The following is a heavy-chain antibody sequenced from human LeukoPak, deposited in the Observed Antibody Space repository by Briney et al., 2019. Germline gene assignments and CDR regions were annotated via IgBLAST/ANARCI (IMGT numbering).Heavy chain of an antibody. CDR3: AKTVAILWFGEFMYYFDY. V-gene: IGHV3-23*01. D-gene: IGHD3-10*01. CDR2: ISGSGGST. Sequence: GGSLRLSCAASGFTFSSYAMSWVRQAPGKGLEWVSAISGSGGSTYYADYVKGRFTISRDNSKNTLYLQMNSLRAEDTAVYYCAKTVAILWFGEFMYYFDYWGQGTLVTVSS. CDR1: GFTFSSYA. J-gene: IGHJ4*02.